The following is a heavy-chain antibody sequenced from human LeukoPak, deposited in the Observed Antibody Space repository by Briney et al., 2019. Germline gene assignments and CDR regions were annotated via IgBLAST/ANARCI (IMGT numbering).Heavy chain of an antibody. CDR2: LNWRGDRT. J-gene: IGHJ4*02. CDR3: ARPASGWYSAAFDY. D-gene: IGHD6-19*01. V-gene: IGHV3-20*04. CDR1: GYKFDAYG. Sequence: GGSLRLSRAASGYKFDAYGMGWVRQAPGKGLEWVSGLNWRGDRTGYADSVKGRFTISRDNTKNSLYLQMDSLRVEDTALYYCARPASGWYSAAFDYWGQGTLVTVSS.